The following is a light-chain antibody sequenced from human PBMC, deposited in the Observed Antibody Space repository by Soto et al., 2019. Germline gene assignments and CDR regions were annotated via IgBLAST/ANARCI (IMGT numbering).Light chain of an antibody. CDR3: QQYNSYPFT. CDR1: QSISSW. CDR2: KAS. J-gene: IGKJ3*01. V-gene: IGKV1-5*03. Sequence: DIQMTQSPSTLSASVGDRVTITCRASQSISSWLAWYQQKPGKAPKLLIYKASSLESGVPSRFSASRSGTEFTLTISSLQPDDFETYYCQQYNSYPFTFGPGTKVDIK.